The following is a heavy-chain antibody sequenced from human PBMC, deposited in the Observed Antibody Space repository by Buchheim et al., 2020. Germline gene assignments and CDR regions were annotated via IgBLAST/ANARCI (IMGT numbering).Heavy chain of an antibody. J-gene: IGHJ3*02. Sequence: VQLVESGGGLVQPGGSLKLSRAASGFTFSGSAMHSVRQPSGKGLEWVGRIRSKGSNYATAYAASVKGRFTIFRDASKNTAYLQMNSLKTEDTAMYFCTRSEDGFDIWGQGT. CDR3: TRSEDGFDI. CDR2: IRSKGSNYAT. V-gene: IGHV3-73*02. CDR1: GFTFSGSA.